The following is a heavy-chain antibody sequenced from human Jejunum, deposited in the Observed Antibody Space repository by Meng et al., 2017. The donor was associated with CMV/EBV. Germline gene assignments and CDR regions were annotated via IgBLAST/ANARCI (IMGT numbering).Heavy chain of an antibody. CDR1: GGSIRSYY. CDR2: VSYIGST. V-gene: IGHV4-59*01. D-gene: IGHD1-26*01. Sequence: IVSGGSIRSYYWSWIRQPPGKALEWIGYVSYIGSTSYNPSLNSRFTISVDTPKNQFSLKVTSVTAADTAVYFCARRWEGNTWFDYWGQGMLVTVSS. CDR3: ARRWEGNTWFDY. J-gene: IGHJ4*02.